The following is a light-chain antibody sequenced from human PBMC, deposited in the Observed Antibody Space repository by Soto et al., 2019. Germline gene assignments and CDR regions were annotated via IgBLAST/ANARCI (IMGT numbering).Light chain of an antibody. CDR1: QSISSW. CDR3: QQYNSYPT. CDR2: KAS. Sequence: DLQMTQSPSTLSASVGDRVTITCRASQSISSWLAWYQQKPGKAPKLLIYKASSLESGVPSRFSGSGSGPEFTLTISSLQPDDFETYYCQQYNSYPTFGQGTKVEIK. J-gene: IGKJ1*01. V-gene: IGKV1-5*03.